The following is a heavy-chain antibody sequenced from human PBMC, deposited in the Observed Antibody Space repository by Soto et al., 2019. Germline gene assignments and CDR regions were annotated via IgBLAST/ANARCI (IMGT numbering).Heavy chain of an antibody. J-gene: IGHJ4*02. CDR3: ARGRAVARFFDY. D-gene: IGHD6-19*01. CDR2: ISAYNGNT. Sequence: ASVKVSCKASGYTFTCYGISWVRQAPRQGLEWMGWISAYNGNTNYAQKLQGRVTMTTDTSTSTAYMELRSLRSDDTAAYYCARGRAVARFFDYWGQGTLVTVSS. V-gene: IGHV1-18*01. CDR1: GYTFTCYG.